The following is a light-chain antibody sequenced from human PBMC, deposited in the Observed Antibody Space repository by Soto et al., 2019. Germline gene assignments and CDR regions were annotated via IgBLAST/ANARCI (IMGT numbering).Light chain of an antibody. CDR3: CSYTSDLTPYV. Sequence: QSALTQPASVSGSPGQSITISCTGTSSDIGGHDVVSWYQQHPGKVPKLLLYGVTDRPSGVSDRFSGSKSGNVASLTISGLQAEDEADYYCCSYTSDLTPYVFGTGTKLTVL. CDR1: SSDIGGHDV. J-gene: IGLJ1*01. CDR2: GVT. V-gene: IGLV2-14*03.